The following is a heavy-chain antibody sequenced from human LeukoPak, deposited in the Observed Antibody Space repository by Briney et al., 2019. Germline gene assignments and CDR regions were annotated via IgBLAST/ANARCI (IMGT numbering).Heavy chain of an antibody. D-gene: IGHD3-22*01. CDR2: IYYSGST. CDR3: ARVPRYYYDSSGHEQNWFDP. Sequence: SETLSLTCTVSVGSISSGGDYWSWVRQHPGRGLGWLGYIYYSGSTYYNPSLKSRVTISVDTSKNQFSLKLSSVTAADTAVYYCARVPRYYYDSSGHEQNWFDPWGQGTLVTVSS. CDR1: VGSISSGGDY. J-gene: IGHJ5*02. V-gene: IGHV4-31*03.